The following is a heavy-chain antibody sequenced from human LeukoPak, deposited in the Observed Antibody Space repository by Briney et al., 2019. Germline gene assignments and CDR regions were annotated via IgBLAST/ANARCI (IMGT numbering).Heavy chain of an antibody. CDR1: GYTFTSYY. CDR3: ARVPIHGAYYYYYMDV. V-gene: IGHV1-69*05. CDR2: IIPIFGTA. J-gene: IGHJ6*03. D-gene: IGHD3-16*01. Sequence: ASVKVSCKASGYTFTSYYMHWVRQAPGQGLEWMGGIIPIFGTANYVQKFQGRVTITTDESTSTAYMELSSLRSEDTAVYYCARVPIHGAYYYYYMDVWGKGTTVTVSS.